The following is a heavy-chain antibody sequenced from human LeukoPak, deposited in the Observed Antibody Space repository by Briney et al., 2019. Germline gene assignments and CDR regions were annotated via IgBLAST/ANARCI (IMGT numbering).Heavy chain of an antibody. J-gene: IGHJ4*02. CDR3: AKKNWSSQTASPFDY. D-gene: IGHD2-2*01. Sequence: GGSLRLSCAASGFTFSSYGMHWVRQAPGKGLEWVALIRYDGSKEYYADSVKGRFTISRDNSKNTMYLQMNSLRAEDTAVYYCAKKNWSSQTASPFDYWGQGTLVTVSS. V-gene: IGHV3-30*02. CDR2: IRYDGSKE. CDR1: GFTFSSYG.